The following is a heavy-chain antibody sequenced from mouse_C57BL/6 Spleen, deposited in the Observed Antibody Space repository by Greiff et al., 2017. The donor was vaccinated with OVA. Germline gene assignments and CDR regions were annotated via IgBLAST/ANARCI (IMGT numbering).Heavy chain of an antibody. J-gene: IGHJ2*01. V-gene: IGHV1-64*01. CDR1: GYTFTSYW. Sequence: QVQLQQPGAELVKPGASVKLSCKASGYTFTSYWMHWVKQRPGQGLEWIGMIHPNSGSTNYNEKFKSKATLTVDKSSSTAYMQLSSLTSEDSAVYDCARNYYGNLYYFDYWGQGTTLTVSS. CDR3: ARNYYGNLYYFDY. CDR2: IHPNSGST. D-gene: IGHD2-1*01.